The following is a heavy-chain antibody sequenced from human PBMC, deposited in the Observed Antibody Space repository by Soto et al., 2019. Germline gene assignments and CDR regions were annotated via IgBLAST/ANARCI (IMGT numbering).Heavy chain of an antibody. CDR2: INPNGGST. Sequence: QVQLVQSGAEVKNPGASVTVSCRASGYTFTSYYIHWVRQAPGQGLEWMAIINPNGGSTNYAQRFQGGVTVTRDRSKSIVYRELSSLRSEDTAVYYCSGGLGSGDYWGQGTLVTVSS. J-gene: IGHJ4*02. D-gene: IGHD2-15*01. CDR1: GYTFTSYY. CDR3: SGGLGSGDY. V-gene: IGHV1-46*01.